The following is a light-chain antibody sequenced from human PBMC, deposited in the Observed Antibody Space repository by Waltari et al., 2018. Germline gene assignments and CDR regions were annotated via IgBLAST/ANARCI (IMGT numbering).Light chain of an antibody. Sequence: YALTQTPSVSVSPGQTAKITCSGEALPKHYVYWYQKKPGQAPVLVILKDTERPAEVPERFSGSTSGTRVTLTISGAQAEDEADYYCQSVDSTGSYVVFGGGTKLTVL. V-gene: IGLV3-25*03. CDR3: QSVDSTGSYVV. J-gene: IGLJ2*01. CDR1: ALPKHY. CDR2: KDT.